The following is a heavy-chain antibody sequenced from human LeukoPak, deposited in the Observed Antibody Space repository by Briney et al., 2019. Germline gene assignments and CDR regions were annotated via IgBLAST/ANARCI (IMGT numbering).Heavy chain of an antibody. CDR3: ARPDQASPPTAGTDTFDI. Sequence: GESLKISCKGSGYSFTSYWIGWVRQMPGKGLEWMGIIYPGDSDTRYSPSFQGQVTISADKSISTAYLQWSSLKASDTAMYYCARPDQASPPTAGTDTFDIWGQGTMVTVSS. D-gene: IGHD6-13*01. CDR2: IYPGDSDT. V-gene: IGHV5-51*01. CDR1: GYSFTSYW. J-gene: IGHJ3*02.